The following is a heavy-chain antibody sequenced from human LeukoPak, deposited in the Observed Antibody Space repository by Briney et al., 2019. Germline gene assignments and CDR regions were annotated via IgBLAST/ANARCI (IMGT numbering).Heavy chain of an antibody. V-gene: IGHV3-21*01. J-gene: IGHJ4*02. CDR3: ARSIVPAGTSSVDY. CDR2: ISSSSSYI. D-gene: IGHD6-13*01. Sequence: GGSLRLSCAASGFTFSSYSMNWVRQAPGKGLQWVSSISSSSSYIYYADSVKGRFTISRDNAKNPLYLQMNSLRAEDTAVYYCARSIVPAGTSSVDYWGQGTLVTVSS. CDR1: GFTFSSYS.